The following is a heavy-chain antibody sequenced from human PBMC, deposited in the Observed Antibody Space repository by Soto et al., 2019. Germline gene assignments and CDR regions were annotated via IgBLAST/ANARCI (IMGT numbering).Heavy chain of an antibody. Sequence: GASSKVAWQTPVYTFSPHYLHCVRQAPGQSHEWMGIISPEAGDAFYGQRFQGRATLTRDTSTSTAYVELRALTPEDTALYFCMREINYGDDECWG. CDR2: ISPEAGDA. CDR1: VYTFSPHY. V-gene: IGHV1-46*01. J-gene: IGHJ6*03. D-gene: IGHD3-16*01. CDR3: MREINYGDDEC.